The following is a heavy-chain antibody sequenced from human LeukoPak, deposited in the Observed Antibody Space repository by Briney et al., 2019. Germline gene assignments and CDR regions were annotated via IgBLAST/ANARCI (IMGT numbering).Heavy chain of an antibody. Sequence: PAGSLRLSCAASGFSFSSYSMNWVRPAPGRGLEWVSSISSSSSYIYYADSVKGRFTISRDNANNSLYLQMNSLRAEDTAVYYCTRDSSSNWFVNVADLYYMDVWGKGTTVTASS. CDR2: ISSSSSYI. CDR1: GFSFSSYS. V-gene: IGHV3-21*01. J-gene: IGHJ6*04. CDR3: TRDSSSNWFVNVADLYYMDV. D-gene: IGHD6-13*01.